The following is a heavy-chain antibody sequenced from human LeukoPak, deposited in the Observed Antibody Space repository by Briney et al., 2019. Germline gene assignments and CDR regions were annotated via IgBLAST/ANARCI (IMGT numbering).Heavy chain of an antibody. J-gene: IGHJ4*02. V-gene: IGHV1-69*01. CDR3: ASAYPLMATINYPLDY. CDR1: GGTFSSYA. CDR2: IIPIFGTA. Sequence: SVKVSCKASGGTFSSYAISWVRQAPGQGLEWMGGIIPIFGTANYAQKFQGRVTITADESTSTAYMELSSLRSEDTAVYYCASAYPLMATINYPLDYWGQGTLVTVSS. D-gene: IGHD5-24*01.